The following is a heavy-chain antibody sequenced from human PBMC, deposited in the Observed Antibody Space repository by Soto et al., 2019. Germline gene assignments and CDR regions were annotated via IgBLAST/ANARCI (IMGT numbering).Heavy chain of an antibody. CDR1: GYTFTGYY. V-gene: IGHV1-2*04. CDR2: INPNSGGT. D-gene: IGHD3-22*01. J-gene: IGHJ6*02. CDR3: ARMVLDYYDSSGYYDYPYYYYGMDV. Sequence: ASVKVSCKASGYTFTGYYMHWVRQAPGQGLEWMGWINPNSGGTNYAQKFQGWVTMTRDTSISTAYMELSRLRSDDTAVYYCARMVLDYYDSSGYYDYPYYYYGMDVWGQGTTVTVSS.